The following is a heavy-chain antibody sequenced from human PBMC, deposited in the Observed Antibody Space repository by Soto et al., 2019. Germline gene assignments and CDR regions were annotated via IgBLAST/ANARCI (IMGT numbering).Heavy chain of an antibody. Sequence: SETLSLTCTFSGGSISSSSYYWGWIRQPPGKGLEWIGSIYYSGSTYYNPSLKSRVTISVDTSKNQFSLKLSSVTAADTAVYYCARHGGELATHFDYWGQGTLVTVSS. CDR1: GGSISSSSYY. V-gene: IGHV4-39*01. J-gene: IGHJ4*02. D-gene: IGHD2-15*01. CDR2: IYYSGST. CDR3: ARHGGELATHFDY.